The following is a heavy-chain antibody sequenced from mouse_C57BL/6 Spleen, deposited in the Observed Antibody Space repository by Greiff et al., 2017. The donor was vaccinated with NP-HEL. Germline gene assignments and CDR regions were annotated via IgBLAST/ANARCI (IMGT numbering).Heavy chain of an antibody. CDR1: GYTFTSYW. V-gene: IGHV1-69*01. CDR2: IDPSDSYT. CDR3: ARSLGRGPYFDY. Sequence: QVQLKQPGAELVMPGASVKLSCKASGYTFTSYWMHWVKQRPGQGLEWIGEIDPSDSYTNYNQKFKGKSTLTVDKSSSTAYMQLSSLTSEDSAVYYCARSLGRGPYFDYWGQGTTLTVSS. J-gene: IGHJ2*01. D-gene: IGHD4-1*01.